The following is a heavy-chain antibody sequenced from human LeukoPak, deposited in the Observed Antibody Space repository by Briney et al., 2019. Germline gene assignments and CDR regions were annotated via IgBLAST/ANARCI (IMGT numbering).Heavy chain of an antibody. CDR2: IDPNINGA. CDR3: ARESGSFDY. D-gene: IGHD1-26*01. V-gene: IGHV1-2*02. CDR1: GYTFTAYY. Sequence: ASVKVSCKTSGYTFTAYYLHWVRQAPGQGLEWMGYIDPNINGATYAQKFQGRVTLTRDTSISTVYMELSSPTSDDTAIYYCARESGSFDYWGQGTLVTVSS. J-gene: IGHJ4*02.